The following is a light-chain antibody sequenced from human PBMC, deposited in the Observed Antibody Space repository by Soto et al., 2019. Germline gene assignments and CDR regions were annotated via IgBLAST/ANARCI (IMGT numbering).Light chain of an antibody. Sequence: IVLTQSPGTLSLSPGERATLSCRASQSVDSNYLAWYQQKPCQAPRLLIYPASSRATGIPARFRGSGSGTDSALNVSKPETDDVSAYYRQQYGTSPPVLTSGPGTKVHIE. CDR3: QQYGTSPPVLT. J-gene: IGKJ3*01. CDR1: QSVDSNY. V-gene: IGKV3-20*01. CDR2: PAS.